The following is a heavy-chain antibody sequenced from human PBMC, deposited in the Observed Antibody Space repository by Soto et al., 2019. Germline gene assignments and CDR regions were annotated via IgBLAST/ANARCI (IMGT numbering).Heavy chain of an antibody. CDR1: GGSFSGYY. CDR2: INHSGST. D-gene: IGHD1-7*01. V-gene: IGHV4-34*01. J-gene: IGHJ6*03. CDR3: AREGNWNYDYYYYYMDV. Sequence: SETLSLTCAVYGGSFSGYYWSWIRQPPGKGLEWIGEINHSGSTNYNPSLKSRVTISVDTSKNQFSLKLSSVTAADTAVYYCAREGNWNYDYYYYYMDVWGKGTTVTVSS.